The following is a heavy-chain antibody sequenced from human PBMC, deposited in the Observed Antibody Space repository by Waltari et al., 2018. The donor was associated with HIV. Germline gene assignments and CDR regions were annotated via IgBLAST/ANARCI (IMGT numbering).Heavy chain of an antibody. CDR3: ARREIADGFDY. V-gene: IGHV4-34*01. CDR2: INHSGST. J-gene: IGHJ4*02. CDR1: GGSFSGYY. Sequence: QVQLQQWGAGLLKPSETLSLTCAVYGGSFSGYYWSWSRQPPGKGLEWIGEINHSGSTNYNPSLKSRVTISVDTSKNQFSLKLSSVTAADTAVYYCARREIADGFDYWGQGTLVTVSS. D-gene: IGHD3-22*01.